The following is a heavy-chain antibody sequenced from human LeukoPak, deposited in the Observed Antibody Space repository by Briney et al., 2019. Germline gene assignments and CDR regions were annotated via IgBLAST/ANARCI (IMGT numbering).Heavy chain of an antibody. CDR3: ARGKYCSGGSCYAKYYYGMDV. CDR2: INHSGST. D-gene: IGHD2-15*01. Sequence: PSETLSLTCAVYGGSFSGYYWSWIRQPPGKGLEWIGEINHSGSTNYNPSLKSRVTISVDTSKNQFSLKLSSVTAADTAVYYCARGKYCSGGSCYAKYYYGMDVWGQGTTVTVSS. CDR1: GGSFSGYY. V-gene: IGHV4-34*01. J-gene: IGHJ6*02.